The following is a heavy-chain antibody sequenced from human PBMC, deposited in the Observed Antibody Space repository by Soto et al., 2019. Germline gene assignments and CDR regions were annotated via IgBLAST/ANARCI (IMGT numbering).Heavy chain of an antibody. Sequence: GGSLRLSCAASGFTFSSYWMHWVRQAPGKGLVWVSRIKGDESSTSYADSVKGRFTISRDNAKNTLYLQMNSLRAEETAVYYCARGGSGTYLLDYWGQGTLVTVSS. D-gene: IGHD3-10*01. CDR2: IKGDESST. V-gene: IGHV3-74*01. J-gene: IGHJ4*02. CDR3: ARGGSGTYLLDY. CDR1: GFTFSSYW.